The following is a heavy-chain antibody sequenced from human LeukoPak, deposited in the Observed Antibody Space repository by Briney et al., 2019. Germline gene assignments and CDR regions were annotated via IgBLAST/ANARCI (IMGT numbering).Heavy chain of an antibody. CDR2: ISSSNSTI. CDR3: ARGAGSGRNQFDY. Sequence: GGSLRLSCAASGFTFSRYSMIWVRQAPGKGLEWVSYISSSNSTIYYADSVKGRFTISRDNANNSLYLQMNSLRAEDTAVYYCARGAGSGRNQFDYWGQGTLVTVSS. D-gene: IGHD6-19*01. V-gene: IGHV3-48*01. CDR1: GFTFSRYS. J-gene: IGHJ4*02.